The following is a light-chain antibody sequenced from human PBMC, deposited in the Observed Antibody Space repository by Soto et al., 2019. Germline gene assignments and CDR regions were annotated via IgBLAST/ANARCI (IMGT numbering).Light chain of an antibody. V-gene: IGLV1-44*01. J-gene: IGLJ3*02. CDR1: SSNIGSNT. CDR2: SNN. CDR3: AAWDDSLNGFWV. Sequence: QSVLTQPPSASGTPGQRVTISCSGSSSNIGSNTVNWYQQLPGTAPKLLIYSNNQRPSGVPDRFSGYKSGTSASLAISGLQSEDEAEYYCAAWDDSLNGFWVFGGGTKLTVL.